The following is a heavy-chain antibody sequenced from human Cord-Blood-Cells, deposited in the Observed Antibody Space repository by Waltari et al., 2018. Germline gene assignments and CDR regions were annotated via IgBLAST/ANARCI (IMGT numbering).Heavy chain of an antibody. J-gene: IGHJ6*03. CDR3: ARAYCGGDCYSYYYYMDV. D-gene: IGHD2-21*02. CDR1: GGSISSYY. CDR2: IYYSGST. V-gene: IGHV4-59*01. Sequence: QVQLQESGPGLVKPSETLSLTCTVSGGSISSYYWSWIRQPPGKGLEWIGYIYYSGSTNYNPSLKSRVTISVDTSKNQFSLKLSSVTAADTAVYYCARAYCGGDCYSYYYYMDVWGKGTTVTVSS.